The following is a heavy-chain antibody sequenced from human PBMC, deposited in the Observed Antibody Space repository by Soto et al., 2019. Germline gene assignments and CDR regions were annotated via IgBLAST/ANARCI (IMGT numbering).Heavy chain of an antibody. J-gene: IGHJ4*02. CDR2: ISAYSGNT. V-gene: IGHV1-18*01. Sequence: ASVNISCKASGYTFTSYGISWVRQAPGQGLEWMGWISAYSGNTNYAQKLQGRVTMTTDTSTSTAYMELRSLRSDDTAVYYCARDGLDYYYDSRGSQQCEYWGKGSIVNVSS. D-gene: IGHD3-22*01. CDR1: GYTFTSYG. CDR3: ARDGLDYYYDSRGSQQCEY.